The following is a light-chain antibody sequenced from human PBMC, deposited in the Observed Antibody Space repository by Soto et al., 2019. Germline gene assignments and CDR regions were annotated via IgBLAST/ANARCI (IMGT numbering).Light chain of an antibody. V-gene: IGKV3-20*01. CDR1: QSVSSSY. J-gene: IGKJ2*01. Sequence: EIVLTLSPGTLSLSPGDRATLSCRANQSVSSSYLAWYQQKPGQAPRLLIYGASSRATGIPDRFRGSGSGTDFTLTISRLEPEDFAVYYCQQYGSSPRYTFGQGTKLEIK. CDR2: GAS. CDR3: QQYGSSPRYT.